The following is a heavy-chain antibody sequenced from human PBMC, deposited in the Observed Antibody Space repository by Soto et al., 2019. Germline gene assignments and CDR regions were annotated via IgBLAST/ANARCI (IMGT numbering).Heavy chain of an antibody. J-gene: IGHJ6*02. D-gene: IGHD2-2*01. CDR1: GFTFSSYG. Sequence: GGSLRLSCAASGFTFSSYGMHWVRQAPGKGLEWVAVISYDGSNKYYADSVKGRFTISRDNSKNTLYLQMNSLRAEDTAVYYCAKLHPDIVVVPADYYYGMDVWGQGTTVTVSS. V-gene: IGHV3-30*18. CDR3: AKLHPDIVVVPADYYYGMDV. CDR2: ISYDGSNK.